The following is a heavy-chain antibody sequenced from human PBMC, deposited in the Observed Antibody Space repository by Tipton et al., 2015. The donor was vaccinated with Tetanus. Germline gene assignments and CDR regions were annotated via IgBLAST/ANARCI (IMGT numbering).Heavy chain of an antibody. CDR1: GYTFTSYG. D-gene: IGHD6-19*01. Sequence: QSGAEVKKPGASVKVSCKASGYTFTSYGINWVRQAPGQGLEWMGWNGGYNGDTNYAQKFQSRVTMTKDTSTNTAYMELRSLRSDDTAVYYCARLVRQWLVPEDFWGQGTLVTVSS. CDR3: ARLVRQWLVPEDF. CDR2: NGGYNGDT. V-gene: IGHV1-18*01. J-gene: IGHJ4*02.